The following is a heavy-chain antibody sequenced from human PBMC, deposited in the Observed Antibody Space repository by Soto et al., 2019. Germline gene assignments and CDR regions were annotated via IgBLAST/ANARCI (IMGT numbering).Heavy chain of an antibody. Sequence: ASVSVSCKASDYIFPNYGISWVRQAPGQGLEWMGWISVYNNNTNYAQKFKGRVTMTTGTSTSTAYMELRRLRSDDTAVYYCARDQGPFGYSDYSSEYWGQGTLVIVSS. J-gene: IGHJ4*02. V-gene: IGHV1-18*01. CDR2: ISVYNNNT. D-gene: IGHD5-12*01. CDR1: DYIFPNYG. CDR3: ARDQGPFGYSDYSSEY.